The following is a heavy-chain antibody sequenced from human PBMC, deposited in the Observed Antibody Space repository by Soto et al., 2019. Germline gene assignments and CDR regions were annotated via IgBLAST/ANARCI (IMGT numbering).Heavy chain of an antibody. CDR2: IYYSGST. CDR1: GGSISSSSYY. CDR3: ARTTFYDVFTAYYSLFDY. J-gene: IGHJ4*02. V-gene: IGHV4-39*07. D-gene: IGHD3-9*01. Sequence: SETLSLTCTVSGGSISSSSYYWGWIRQPPGKGLEWIGSIYYSGSTYYNPSLKSRVTISVDTSKNQFSLKLSSVTAADTAVYFCARTTFYDVFTAYYSLFDYWGQGTMVTVSS.